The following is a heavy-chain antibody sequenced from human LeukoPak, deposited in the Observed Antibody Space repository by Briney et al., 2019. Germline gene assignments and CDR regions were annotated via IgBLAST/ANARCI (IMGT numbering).Heavy chain of an antibody. D-gene: IGHD1-26*01. CDR3: AKDRPGTYSLDY. CDR2: INPNSGGT. J-gene: IGHJ4*02. V-gene: IGHV1-2*02. Sequence: ASVKVSCKASGYTFTGYYMHWVRQAPGQGLEWMGWINPNSGGTNYAQKFQGRVTMTRDTSISTAYMELSRLRSDDTAVYYCAKDRPGTYSLDYWGQGTLVTVSS. CDR1: GYTFTGYY.